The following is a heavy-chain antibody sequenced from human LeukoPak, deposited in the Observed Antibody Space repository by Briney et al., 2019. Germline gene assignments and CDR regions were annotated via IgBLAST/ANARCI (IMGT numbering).Heavy chain of an antibody. Sequence: GGSLRLSCAASGFSFSSCGMHWVRQAPGKGLEWVAVISYDGSNKYYADSVKGRFTISRDNSKNTLFLEMNSLRAEDTAVYYCARGVTRYCSSTSCYYFDYWGQGTLVTVSS. CDR3: ARGVTRYCSSTSCYYFDY. J-gene: IGHJ4*02. D-gene: IGHD2-2*01. V-gene: IGHV3-30*03. CDR2: ISYDGSNK. CDR1: GFSFSSCG.